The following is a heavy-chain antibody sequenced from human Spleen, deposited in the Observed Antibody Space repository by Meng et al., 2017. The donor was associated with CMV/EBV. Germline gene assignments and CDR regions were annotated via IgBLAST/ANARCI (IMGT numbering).Heavy chain of an antibody. V-gene: IGHV1-8*03. Sequence: ASLKVSCNASGYTFTSYDINWVRQATGQGLEWMGWMNPNSGNTGYAQKFQGRVTITRNTSISTAYMELSSLRSEDTVVYYWARAGISGYYFDYWGQGTLVTVSS. CDR1: GYTFTSYD. D-gene: IGHD2-15*01. CDR3: ARAGISGYYFDY. CDR2: MNPNSGNT. J-gene: IGHJ4*02.